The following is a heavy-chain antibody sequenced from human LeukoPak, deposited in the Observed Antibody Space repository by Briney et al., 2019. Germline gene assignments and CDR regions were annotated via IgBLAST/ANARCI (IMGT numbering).Heavy chain of an antibody. CDR1: GFTFTDAW. D-gene: IGHD1-26*01. CDR2: IKSKTDGGTI. J-gene: IGHJ4*02. V-gene: IGHV3-15*01. CDR3: ARDRVGATTNFDY. Sequence: GGSLRLSCAASGFTFTDAWMNWVRQAPGKGLEWVGRIKSKTDGGTIDYADSVKGRFTISRDNSKNTLYLQMNSLRAEDTAVYYCARDRVGATTNFDYWGQGTLVTVSS.